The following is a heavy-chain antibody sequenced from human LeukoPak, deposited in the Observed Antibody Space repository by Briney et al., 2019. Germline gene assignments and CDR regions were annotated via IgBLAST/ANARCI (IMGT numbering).Heavy chain of an antibody. CDR1: GFTFSAYG. V-gene: IGHV3-30*02. CDR2: IRYDGGDK. D-gene: IGHD2-15*01. Sequence: GGSLRLSCAASGFTFSAYGLHWVRQAPGKGLEWVAFIRYDGGDKYSDSVKGRFTISRDNSNNTLYLQMNSLRVEDTAVYYCARRYCSGDSCYSIDYSGQGTLVTVSP. CDR3: ARRYCSGDSCYSIDY. J-gene: IGHJ4*02.